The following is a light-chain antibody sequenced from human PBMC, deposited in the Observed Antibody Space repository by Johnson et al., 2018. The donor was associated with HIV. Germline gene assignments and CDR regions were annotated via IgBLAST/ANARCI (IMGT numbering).Light chain of an antibody. CDR1: SSNIGRNY. Sequence: QSVLTQSPSVSAAPGQKVTISCSGSSSNIGRNYVSWYQQLPGTAPKLLIFDNNKRPSGIPDRFSASKSGTSATLGITGLQTGDEADYYCGTWDNSLNTGGGFGAGTKVTVL. V-gene: IGLV1-51*01. CDR2: DNN. J-gene: IGLJ1*01. CDR3: GTWDNSLNTGGG.